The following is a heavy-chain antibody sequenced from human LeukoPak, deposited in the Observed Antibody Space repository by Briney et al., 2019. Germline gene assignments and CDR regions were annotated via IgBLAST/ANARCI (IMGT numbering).Heavy chain of an antibody. D-gene: IGHD2-2*01. CDR1: GGSISSGDYY. Sequence: PSETLSLTCTVSGGSISSGDYYWSWIRQPPGKGLEWIGYIYYSGSTYHNPSLKSRVTISVDTSKNQFSLKLSSVTAADTAVYYCARDEIVVVPAARESYYYGMDVWGQGTTVTVSS. V-gene: IGHV4-30-4*01. J-gene: IGHJ6*02. CDR2: IYYSGST. CDR3: ARDEIVVVPAARESYYYGMDV.